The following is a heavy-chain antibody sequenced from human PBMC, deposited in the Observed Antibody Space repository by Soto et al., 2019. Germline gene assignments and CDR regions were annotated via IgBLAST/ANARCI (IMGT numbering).Heavy chain of an antibody. CDR2: ISGSGGST. CDR1: GFTFSSYA. Sequence: PGGSLRLSCAASGFTFSSYAMSWVRQAPGKGLEWVSAISGSGGSTYYADSVKGRFPISRDNSKNTLYLQMNSLRAEDTGLYYCAKVRAVRGVDSFDYWGQGTLVTVSS. D-gene: IGHD3-10*01. V-gene: IGHV3-23*01. J-gene: IGHJ4*02. CDR3: AKVRAVRGVDSFDY.